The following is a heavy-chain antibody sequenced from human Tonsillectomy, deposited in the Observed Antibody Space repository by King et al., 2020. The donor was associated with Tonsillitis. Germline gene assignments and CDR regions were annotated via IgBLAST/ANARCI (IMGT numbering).Heavy chain of an antibody. CDR3: AKSPPTYNWNYGDY. CDR2: IRYDGSIE. D-gene: IGHD1-20*01. Sequence: VQLVESGGGVVQPGGSLRLYCAASGFTFSSYGMHWVRQAPGKGLEWVAFIRYDGSIEDYADSVKGRFTISRDNSKNTLYLQMNSLRAEDTAVYYCAKSPPTYNWNYGDYWGQGTLVTVSS. J-gene: IGHJ4*02. V-gene: IGHV3-30*02. CDR1: GFTFSSYG.